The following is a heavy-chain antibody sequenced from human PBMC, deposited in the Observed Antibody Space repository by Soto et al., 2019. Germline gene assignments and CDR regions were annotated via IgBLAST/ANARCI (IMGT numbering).Heavy chain of an antibody. CDR3: AHRDMVGATKYNWFDP. V-gene: IGHV2-5*02. CDR2: IYLDDDK. Sequence: SGPTLVNPTQTLTLTCTFSGFSRSTSGVGVGWIRQPPGKALEWLALIYLDDDKRYSPSLKSRLTITKDTYKDQVVLTRTNMDPVDTATYYCAHRDMVGATKYNWFDPWGQGTLGTVSS. J-gene: IGHJ5*02. D-gene: IGHD1-26*01. CDR1: GFSRSTSGVG.